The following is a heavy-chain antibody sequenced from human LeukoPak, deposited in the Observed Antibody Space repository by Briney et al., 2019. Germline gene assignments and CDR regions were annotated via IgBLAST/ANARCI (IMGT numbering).Heavy chain of an antibody. CDR2: ISSSGSTI. CDR1: GFTFSSYE. CDR3: ARGYYYGRTLGVY. V-gene: IGHV3-48*03. D-gene: IGHD1-26*01. J-gene: IGHJ4*02. Sequence: PGGSLRLSCAASGFTFSSYEMNWVRQAPGKGLEWVSYISSSGSTIYYADSVKGRFTISRDNAKNSLYLQMNSLRAEDTAVYYCARGYYYGRTLGVYWGQGTLVTVSS.